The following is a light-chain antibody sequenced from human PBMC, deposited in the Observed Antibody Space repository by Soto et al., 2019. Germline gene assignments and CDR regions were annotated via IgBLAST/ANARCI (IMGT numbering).Light chain of an antibody. V-gene: IGKV1-39*01. J-gene: IGKJ1*01. CDR2: AVS. Sequence: DIQMTQSPSSLSASVGDRVTITCRASQRVSKYLNWYQQKPGKAPKLPIYAVSSLQSGVPSRFSGSGSGTDFTLTISSLQPEDFGTYYCQQSYSAPRTFGQGTKVEIK. CDR3: QQSYSAPRT. CDR1: QRVSKY.